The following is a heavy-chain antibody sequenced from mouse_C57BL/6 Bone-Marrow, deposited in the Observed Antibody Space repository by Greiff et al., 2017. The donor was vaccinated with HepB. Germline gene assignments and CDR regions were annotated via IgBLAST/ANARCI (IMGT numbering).Heavy chain of an antibody. Sequence: QVQLQQPGAELVMPGASVKLSCKASGYTFTSYWMHWVKQRPGQGLEWIGEIDPSDSYTNYNQKFNGKSTLTVDKSSSTAYMQLSSLTSEDSAVYYCARSYDYDFDYWGQGTTLTVSA. V-gene: IGHV1-69*01. D-gene: IGHD2-4*01. J-gene: IGHJ2*01. CDR3: ARSYDYDFDY. CDR1: GYTFTSYW. CDR2: IDPSDSYT.